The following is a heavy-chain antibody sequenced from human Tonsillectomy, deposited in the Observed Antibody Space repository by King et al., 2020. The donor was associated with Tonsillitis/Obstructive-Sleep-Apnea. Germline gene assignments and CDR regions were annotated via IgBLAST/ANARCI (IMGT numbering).Heavy chain of an antibody. CDR1: GGSISSYY. D-gene: IGHD3-3*01. CDR3: AREGGVWRDAFDI. Sequence: VPLQESGPGLVKPSETLFLTCTVSGGSISSYYWSWIRQPPGKGLEWIGYIYYSGSTNYNPSLKSRVTISVDTSKNQFSLKLSSVTAADTAVYYCAREGGVWRDAFDIWGQGTMVTVSS. V-gene: IGHV4-59*01. J-gene: IGHJ3*02. CDR2: IYYSGST.